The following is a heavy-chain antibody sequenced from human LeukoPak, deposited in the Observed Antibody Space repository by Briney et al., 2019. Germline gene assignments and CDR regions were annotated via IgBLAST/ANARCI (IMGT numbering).Heavy chain of an antibody. CDR1: GYTFTSYG. Sequence: GASVKVSCKASGYTFTSYGVSWVRQAPGQGLEGMGGISAYNGNTNYAQKLQGRVTMTTDTSTSTAYMELRSLRSDDTAVYYCARDQLGYCSGGSCSRWLDPWGQGTLVTVSS. CDR3: ARDQLGYCSGGSCSRWLDP. J-gene: IGHJ5*02. CDR2: ISAYNGNT. V-gene: IGHV1-18*01. D-gene: IGHD2-15*01.